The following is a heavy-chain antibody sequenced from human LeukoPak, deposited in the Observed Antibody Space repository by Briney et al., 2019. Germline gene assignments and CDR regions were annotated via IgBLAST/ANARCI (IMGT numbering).Heavy chain of an antibody. CDR2: ISPSGGST. CDR1: RFTFSNYA. CDR3: AKSGLQYFDWSSYYFDY. Sequence: GGSLRLSCAASRFTFSNYAMSWVRQAPGKGLEWVSSISPSGGSTYFADSVKGRFTISRDNSRNTLYLQMNSLRAEDMAVFYCAKSGLQYFDWSSYYFDYWGQGILVTVSS. D-gene: IGHD3-9*01. J-gene: IGHJ4*02. V-gene: IGHV3-23*01.